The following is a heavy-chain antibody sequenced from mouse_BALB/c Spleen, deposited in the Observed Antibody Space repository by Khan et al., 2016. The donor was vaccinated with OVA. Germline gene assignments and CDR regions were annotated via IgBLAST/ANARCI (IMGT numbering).Heavy chain of an antibody. CDR2: INTYTGEP. CDR1: GYTFTNYG. CDR3: ARTGGYFDV. J-gene: IGHJ1*01. D-gene: IGHD4-1*01. Sequence: QIQLVQSGPELKKPGETVKISCKASGYTFTNYGMNWVKQAPGKGLKWMGWINTYTGEPTYADDFKGRFAFSLETSASTAYLQINNLKNGDTATYFCARTGGYFDVWGAGTTVTVSS. V-gene: IGHV9-3-1*01.